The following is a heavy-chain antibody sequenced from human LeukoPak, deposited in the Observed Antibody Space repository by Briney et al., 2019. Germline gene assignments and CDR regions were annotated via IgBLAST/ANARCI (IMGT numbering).Heavy chain of an antibody. D-gene: IGHD2-2*03. J-gene: IGHJ4*02. Sequence: SGTLSLTCTVSGGSISSISYYWGWIRQPPGKGLEWIGSIYYSGSTYYNPPLKSRVTISVDTSKNQFSLKLSSVTAADTAVYYCARVDIVVVPAAMGYYFDYWGQGTLVTVSS. CDR1: GGSISSISYY. CDR3: ARVDIVVVPAAMGYYFDY. CDR2: IYYSGST. V-gene: IGHV4-39*01.